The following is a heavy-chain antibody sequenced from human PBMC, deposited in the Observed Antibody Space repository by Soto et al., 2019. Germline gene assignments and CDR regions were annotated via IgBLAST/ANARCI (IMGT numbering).Heavy chain of an antibody. J-gene: IGHJ4*02. Sequence: PGGSLRLSCAASGFTFSRYAMSWVRQAPGKGLEWVSALSGSGGSTYYADSVKCRFTISRDNSKNTLYLQMNSLRAEDTAVYFCAKGFVLVRGVIPKLDSRVQGTLGTVYS. CDR2: LSGSGGST. V-gene: IGHV3-23*01. CDR1: GFTFSRYA. D-gene: IGHD3-10*01. CDR3: AKGFVLVRGVIPKLDS.